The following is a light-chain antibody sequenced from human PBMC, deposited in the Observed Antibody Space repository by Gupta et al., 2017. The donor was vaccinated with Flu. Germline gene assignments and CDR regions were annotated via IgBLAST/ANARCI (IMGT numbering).Light chain of an antibody. CDR3: QQTYTTPAT. CDR2: TAS. Sequence: DIQMTQSPASLSASVGDRVTITCRTSQNIRTFLNWYQQKPGKAPNLLIYTASSLHGGVPSRFSGSGSGTEFTLTISTLQPEDFVMYYCQQTYTTPATFGQGTKVEIK. CDR1: QNIRTF. J-gene: IGKJ1*01. V-gene: IGKV1-39*01.